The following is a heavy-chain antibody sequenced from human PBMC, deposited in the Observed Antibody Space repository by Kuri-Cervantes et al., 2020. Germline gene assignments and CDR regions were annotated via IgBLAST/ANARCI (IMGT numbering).Heavy chain of an antibody. CDR2: ISTGSGFI. D-gene: IGHD6-19*01. J-gene: IGHJ6*03. V-gene: IGHV3-21*01. CDR1: GFTFSSYW. Sequence: GGSLRLSCAASGFTFSSYWMGWVRQAPGKGLEWVSIISTGSGFIKYADSVKGRFTISRDNAKNSLYLQMNSLRAEDTAVYYCARDTPSSGWSLSARTYYYYMDVWGKGTTVTVSS. CDR3: ARDTPSSGWSLSARTYYYYMDV.